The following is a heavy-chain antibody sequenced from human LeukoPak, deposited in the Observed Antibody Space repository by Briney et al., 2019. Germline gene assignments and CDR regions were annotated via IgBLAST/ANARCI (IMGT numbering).Heavy chain of an antibody. Sequence: ASVKVSCKASGGTFSSYAISWVRQAPGQGLEWMGIINPSGGSTSYAQKFQGRVTMTRDTSTSTVYMELSSLRSEDTAVYYCARDLMVRGHTTDYWGQGTLVTVSS. CDR3: ARDLMVRGHTTDY. J-gene: IGHJ4*02. D-gene: IGHD3-10*01. CDR1: GGTFSSYA. CDR2: INPSGGST. V-gene: IGHV1-46*01.